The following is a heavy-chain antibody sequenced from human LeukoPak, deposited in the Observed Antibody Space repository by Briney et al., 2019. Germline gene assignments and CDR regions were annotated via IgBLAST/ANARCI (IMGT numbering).Heavy chain of an antibody. D-gene: IGHD3-16*02. CDR3: AIPKYRYYYYYYMDV. Sequence: GASVKVSCKASGYTFTSYAMNWVRQAPGQGLEWMGWINTNTGNPTYAQGFTGRFVFSLDTSVSTAYLQISSLKAEDTAVYYCAIPKYRYYYYYYMDVWGKGTTVTVSS. CDR1: GYTFTSYA. V-gene: IGHV7-4-1*02. J-gene: IGHJ6*03. CDR2: INTNTGNP.